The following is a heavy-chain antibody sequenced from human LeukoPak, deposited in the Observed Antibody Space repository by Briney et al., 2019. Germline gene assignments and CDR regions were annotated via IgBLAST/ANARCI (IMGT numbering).Heavy chain of an antibody. Sequence: SETLSLTCTVSGGSISSSSYYWGWIRQPPGRGLEWIGSIYYSGSTYYNPSLKSRVTISVDTSKNQFSPKLSSVTAADTAVYYCASYGFLVRWGQGTLVTVSS. D-gene: IGHD2-2*03. CDR3: ASYGFLVR. CDR1: GGSISSSSYY. CDR2: IYYSGST. J-gene: IGHJ4*02. V-gene: IGHV4-39*07.